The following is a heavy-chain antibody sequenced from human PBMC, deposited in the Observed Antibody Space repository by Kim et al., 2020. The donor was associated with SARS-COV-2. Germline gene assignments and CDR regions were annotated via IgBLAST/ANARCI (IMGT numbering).Heavy chain of an antibody. Sequence: GGSLRLSCAASGFIVSNYYMTWVRQAPGKGLEWVSVIRDDTTTSYADYVKGRFTVSRDNSKNTLYLQMNSLSAEDTAVYHCAREYYYRMDLWGQGTTVTVSS. V-gene: IGHV3-53*01. CDR3: AREYYYRMDL. J-gene: IGHJ6*02. CDR1: GFIVSNYY. CDR2: IRDDTTT.